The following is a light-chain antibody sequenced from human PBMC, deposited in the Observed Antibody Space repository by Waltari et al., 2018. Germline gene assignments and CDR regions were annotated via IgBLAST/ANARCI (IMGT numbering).Light chain of an antibody. CDR3: QQYGSSPWT. V-gene: IGKV3-20*01. J-gene: IGKJ1*01. CDR1: QSVSSSY. Sequence: EIVLTQSPGTLSLSPGERATISFRASQSVSSSYLAWYQQKPGQAPRVLIHGASNRATGIPDRFSGSGSGTDFTLTISRLEPEDFAVYYCQQYGSSPWTFGQGTKVEIK. CDR2: GAS.